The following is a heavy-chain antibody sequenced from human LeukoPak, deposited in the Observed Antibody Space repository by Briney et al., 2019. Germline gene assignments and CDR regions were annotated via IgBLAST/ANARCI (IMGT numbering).Heavy chain of an antibody. J-gene: IGHJ4*02. V-gene: IGHV3-74*01. D-gene: IGHD6-19*01. CDR2: INNDGTTT. Sequence: GGSLRLSCAASGFTFTSYWMHWVRQAPGKGLVWVSRINNDGTTTNYADSVKGRFTISRDNAKNRLYLQMNSLRAEDTAMYYCARVYINGWQYFDYWGQGTLVTVSS. CDR1: GFTFTSYW. CDR3: ARVYINGWQYFDY.